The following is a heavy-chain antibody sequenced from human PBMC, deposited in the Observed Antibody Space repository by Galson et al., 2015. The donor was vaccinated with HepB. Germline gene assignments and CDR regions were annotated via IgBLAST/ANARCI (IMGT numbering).Heavy chain of an antibody. CDR1: GYSFNTHW. J-gene: IGHJ6*02. D-gene: IGHD3-10*01. V-gene: IGHV5-51*03. CDR2: IYPDDSDT. CDR3: ARWGGGDADGLDV. Sequence: QSGAEAKKPGESLKISCRGSGYSFNTHWIAWVRLMPGKGLEWMGIIYPDDSDTKYSPSFQGQVTISADKSIATAYLQWRTLQASDTAMYYCARWGGGDADGLDVWGQGTTVTVS.